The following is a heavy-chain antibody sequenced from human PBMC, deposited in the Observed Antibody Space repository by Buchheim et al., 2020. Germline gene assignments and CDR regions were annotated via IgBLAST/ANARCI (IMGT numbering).Heavy chain of an antibody. CDR2: ISYDGSNK. CDR3: ARGDIVVVPAATRYYYYGMDV. Sequence: QVQLVESGGGVVQPGRSLRLSCAASGFTFSSYAMHWVRQAPGKGLEWVAVISYDGSNKYYADSVKGRFTISRDNSKNTLYLQMNSLRAEDTAVYYCARGDIVVVPAATRYYYYGMDVWGQGTT. CDR1: GFTFSSYA. D-gene: IGHD2-2*01. V-gene: IGHV3-30*04. J-gene: IGHJ6*02.